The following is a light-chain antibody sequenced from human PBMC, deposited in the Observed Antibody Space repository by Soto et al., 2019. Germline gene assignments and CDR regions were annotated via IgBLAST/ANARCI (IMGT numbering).Light chain of an antibody. CDR2: DAS. J-gene: IGKJ1*01. CDR3: QQYDTHTWS. V-gene: IGKV1-5*01. CDR1: QSIRSW. Sequence: QMTQSPSTLSASIGDRVTITCRASQSIRSWVAWYQQKPGKAPNLLIFDASSLESGVPSRFRGSGSGTEFTLTISRLQPDDFGTYYCQQYDTHTWSFGQGTKVHIK.